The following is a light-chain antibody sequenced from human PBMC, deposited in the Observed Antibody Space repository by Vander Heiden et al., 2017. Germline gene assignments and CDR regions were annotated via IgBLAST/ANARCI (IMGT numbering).Light chain of an antibody. J-gene: IGLJ2*01. V-gene: IGLV2-14*03. CDR3: SSFESGSTRVV. CDR2: DGT. CDR1: LRYVGVYNS. Sequence: QSALTQPASVSGSPGQPTTISCNGTLRYVGVYNSVSWYQQHPGKAPKLMLYDGTSRPSGVSDRFSGSKSGNTASLTISGLQTEDEADYYCSSFESGSTRVVFGGGTKLTVL.